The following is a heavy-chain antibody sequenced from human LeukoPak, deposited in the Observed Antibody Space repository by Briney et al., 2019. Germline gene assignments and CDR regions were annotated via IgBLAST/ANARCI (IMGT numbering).Heavy chain of an antibody. CDR3: ARVECSGGSCYPIYYYYYMDV. CDR2: IYYSGST. D-gene: IGHD2-15*01. J-gene: IGHJ6*03. V-gene: IGHV4-59*01. Sequence: SETLSLTCTVSGGSINSYYWSWIRQPPGRGLEWIGYIYYSGSTNYNPSLKSRVTISVDTSKNQFSLKLTSVTAADTAVYYCARVECSGGSCYPIYYYYYMDVWGKGTTVTVSS. CDR1: GGSINSYY.